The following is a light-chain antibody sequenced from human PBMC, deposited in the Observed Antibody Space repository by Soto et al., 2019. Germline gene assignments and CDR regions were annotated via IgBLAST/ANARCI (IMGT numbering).Light chain of an antibody. CDR2: DVS. CDR1: SSDVGSYNY. V-gene: IGLV2-14*01. Sequence: QSALTQPASVSGSPGQSITISCTGTSSDVGSYNYVSWYQQHPGKVPKLMIYDVSDRPSGVSNRFSGSKSGNTASLTISGLQAEDEADYYCISYTSSSTWVFGGGTKLTVL. CDR3: ISYTSSSTWV. J-gene: IGLJ3*02.